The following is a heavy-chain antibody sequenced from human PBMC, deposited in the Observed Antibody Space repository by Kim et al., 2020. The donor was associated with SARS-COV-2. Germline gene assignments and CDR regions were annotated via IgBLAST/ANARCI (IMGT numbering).Heavy chain of an antibody. CDR2: ISWNSGSI. CDR3: AKDLWQPRGLGAFDI. V-gene: IGHV3-9*02. J-gene: IGHJ3*02. Sequence: GGSLRLSCAASGFTSDDYAMHWVRQAPGKGLEWVSGISWNSGSIGYADSVKGRITIARDNAKNSLYLQINSLRAEDTALYYSAKDLWQPRGLGAFDIWGQGTMVTVSS. CDR1: GFTSDDYA. D-gene: IGHD6-13*01.